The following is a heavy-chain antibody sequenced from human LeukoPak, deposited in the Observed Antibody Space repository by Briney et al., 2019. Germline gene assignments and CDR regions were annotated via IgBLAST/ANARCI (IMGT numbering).Heavy chain of an antibody. Sequence: PSETLSLTCTVSGGSISSSSYFWGWIRQPPGKGLEWIGSISSTGSTYYNPSLKSRVTISVDTSKNQFSLKLSSVTAADTAVYYCARAPGTIDYWGQGTLVTVSS. CDR3: ARAPGTIDY. CDR1: GGSISSSSYF. CDR2: ISSTGST. V-gene: IGHV4-39*07. D-gene: IGHD2-8*01. J-gene: IGHJ4*02.